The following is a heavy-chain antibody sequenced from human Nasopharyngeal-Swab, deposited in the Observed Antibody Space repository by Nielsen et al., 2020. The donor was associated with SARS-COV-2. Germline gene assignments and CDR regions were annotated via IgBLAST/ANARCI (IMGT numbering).Heavy chain of an antibody. CDR2: ISAYNGNT. D-gene: IGHD4-17*01. V-gene: IGHV1-18*01. CDR1: GYTFTSYG. J-gene: IGHJ5*02. Sequence: ASVKVSCRASGYTFTSYGISWVRQAPGQGLEWMGWISAYNGNTNYAQKLQGRVTITTDTSTSTAYMELSSLRSEDTAVYYCATAPMTTVTKGWFDPWGQGTLVTVSS. CDR3: ATAPMTTVTKGWFDP.